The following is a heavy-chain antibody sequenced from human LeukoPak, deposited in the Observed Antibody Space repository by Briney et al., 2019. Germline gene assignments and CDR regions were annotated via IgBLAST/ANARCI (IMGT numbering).Heavy chain of an antibody. Sequence: ASVKVSCKASGYTFTSYYMHWVRQAPGQGLEWMGWINPKSGGTNYARKFKGRVTMTRDTSITTAYMELSRLTSDDTAVYYCAISTFDWLGFYRLDVWGQGTTVTVSS. CDR2: INPKSGGT. CDR1: GYTFTSYY. CDR3: AISTFDWLGFYRLDV. V-gene: IGHV1-2*02. D-gene: IGHD3-9*01. J-gene: IGHJ6*02.